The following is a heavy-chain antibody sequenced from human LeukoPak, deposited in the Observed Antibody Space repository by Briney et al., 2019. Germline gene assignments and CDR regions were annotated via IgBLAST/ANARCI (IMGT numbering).Heavy chain of an antibody. D-gene: IGHD2-15*01. CDR1: GGSTSSGSYY. V-gene: IGHV4-61*02. CDR3: ARDLGGFVDDAFDI. Sequence: SETLSLTCTVSGGSTSSGSYYWSWIRQPAGKGLERIGRIYTSGSTNYNPSLKSRVTVSVDTSKNQFSLKLSSATAADTAVYYCARDLGGFVDDAFDIWGQGTMVTVSS. CDR2: IYTSGST. J-gene: IGHJ3*02.